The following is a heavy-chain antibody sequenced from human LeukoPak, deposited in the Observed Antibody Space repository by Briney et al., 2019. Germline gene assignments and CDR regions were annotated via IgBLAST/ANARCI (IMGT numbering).Heavy chain of an antibody. V-gene: IGHV1-8*02. D-gene: IGHD5-18*01. Sequence: ASVKVSCKTSGYTFSDYYIHWIRQAPGQGLEWVGWINPNSGDTDYAQKFQGRVTMTRNTSISTAYMELSSLRSEDTAIYYCARGRGKYSSLDYWGQGTLVTVSS. CDR2: INPNSGDT. J-gene: IGHJ4*02. CDR3: ARGRGKYSSLDY. CDR1: GYTFSDYY.